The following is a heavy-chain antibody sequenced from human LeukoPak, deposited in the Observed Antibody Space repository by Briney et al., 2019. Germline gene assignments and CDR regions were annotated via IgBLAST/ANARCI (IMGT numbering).Heavy chain of an antibody. CDR3: ARAPMIVVVFPPRLDY. CDR2: INPNSGGT. D-gene: IGHD3-22*01. J-gene: IGHJ4*02. CDR1: GYTFTGYY. Sequence: VASVKVSCKTSGYTFTGYYMHWVRQAPPQGVEWMGGINPNSGGTNYAQKFQDRVTMTGDTSISTAYMELSRLTSDDTAVYYCARAPMIVVVFPPRLDYWGQGTLVTVS. V-gene: IGHV1-2*02.